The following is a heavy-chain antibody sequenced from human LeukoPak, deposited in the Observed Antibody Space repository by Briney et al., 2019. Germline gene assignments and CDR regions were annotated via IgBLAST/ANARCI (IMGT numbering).Heavy chain of an antibody. CDR1: GFTFNGYT. D-gene: IGHD3-10*01. V-gene: IGHV3-33*01. J-gene: IGHJ3*02. Sequence: GRSLRLSCVASGFTFNGYTMHWVRQAPGKGLEWVAIIWYDESNKYYADSVKGRLTISRDNSKKTLFLQMNSLRAEDTAMYYCARDAFGARGIGGGLDIWGQGTMVIVSS. CDR2: IWYDESNK. CDR3: ARDAFGARGIGGGLDI.